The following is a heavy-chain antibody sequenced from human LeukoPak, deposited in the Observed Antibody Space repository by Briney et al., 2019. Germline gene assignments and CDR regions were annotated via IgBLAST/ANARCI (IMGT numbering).Heavy chain of an antibody. J-gene: IGHJ3*02. D-gene: IGHD6-19*01. V-gene: IGHV3-7*01. CDR2: IKQDGSEN. CDR1: GFTFSSYW. Sequence: GGSLRLSCAASGFTFSSYWMSWVRQAPGKGLEWVANIKQDGSENYYVDSVKGRFTISRDNAKNSLYLQMNSLRAEDTAVYYCARDDLWLVRGDAFDIWGQGTMVTVSS. CDR3: ARDDLWLVRGDAFDI.